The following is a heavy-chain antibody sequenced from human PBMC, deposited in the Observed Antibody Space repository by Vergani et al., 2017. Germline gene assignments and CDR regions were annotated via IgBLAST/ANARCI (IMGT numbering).Heavy chain of an antibody. CDR3: ALRPKGLRVNCFDP. D-gene: IGHD6-19*01. CDR1: GYTFTSYD. J-gene: IGHJ5*02. Sequence: QVQLVQSGAEVKKPGASVKVSCKASGYTFTSYDINWVRQPTGQGLEWMGWMNPNSGNTGYAQKFQGRVTITRNTSISTSYKELSSLRSEETAVYYCALRPKGLRVNCFDPWGQGTLVTVSS. CDR2: MNPNSGNT. V-gene: IGHV1-8*03.